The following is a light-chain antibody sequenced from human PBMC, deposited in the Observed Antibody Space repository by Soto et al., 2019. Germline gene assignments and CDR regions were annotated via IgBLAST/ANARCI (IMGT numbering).Light chain of an antibody. V-gene: IGKV3-15*01. CDR2: GAS. J-gene: IGKJ1*01. Sequence: IVVTQSPSTLSLSPWERATLSCGASQSVRSNLAWYQQKPGRAPRLLMYGASNRVTGVPARFSGSGSGTDFTLTIRSVQSEDFAIYYCQQYNNWPRTFGQGTKVDIK. CDR3: QQYNNWPRT. CDR1: QSVRSN.